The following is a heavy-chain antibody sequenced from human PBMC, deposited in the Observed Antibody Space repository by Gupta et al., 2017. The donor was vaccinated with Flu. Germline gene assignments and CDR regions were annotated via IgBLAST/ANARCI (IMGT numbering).Heavy chain of an antibody. Sequence: PGQGLEWMGIINPTDGSTTFAQKFQGRVTLTRDTSTSTVDMEMSGLSYEDTAVYYCARDIVECSTTSCFTFEYWGQGTLVTVSS. CDR2: INPTDGST. J-gene: IGHJ4*02. V-gene: IGHV1-46*01. D-gene: IGHD2-2*02. CDR3: ARDIVECSTTSCFTFEY.